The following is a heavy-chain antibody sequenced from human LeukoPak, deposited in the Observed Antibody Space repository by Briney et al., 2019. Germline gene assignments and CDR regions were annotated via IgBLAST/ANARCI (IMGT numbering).Heavy chain of an antibody. CDR2: IYYSGST. V-gene: IGHV4-59*01. Sequence: SETLSLTCTVSGGSISSYYWSWIRQPPEKGLEWIAYIYYSGSTNYNPSLNSRATISVDTSKNQSHLKLSSVTAADTAVYDCARDDYYVSSGYSGNDYWGQGTLVTVSS. CDR3: ARDDYYVSSGYSGNDY. CDR1: GGSISSYY. D-gene: IGHD3-22*01. J-gene: IGHJ4*02.